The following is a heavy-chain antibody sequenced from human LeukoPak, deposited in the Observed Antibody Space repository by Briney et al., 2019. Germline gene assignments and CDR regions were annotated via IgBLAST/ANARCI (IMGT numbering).Heavy chain of an antibody. V-gene: IGHV3-49*04. Sequence: GGSLRLSCTASGFTFGDYAMSWVRQAPGKGLEWVGFIRSKAYGGTTEYAASVKGRFTISRDDSKSIAYLQMNSLKTEDTAVYYCTRVDTAMGPTFDYWGQGTLVTVSS. CDR3: TRVDTAMGPTFDY. D-gene: IGHD5-18*01. CDR1: GFTFGDYA. J-gene: IGHJ4*02. CDR2: IRSKAYGGTT.